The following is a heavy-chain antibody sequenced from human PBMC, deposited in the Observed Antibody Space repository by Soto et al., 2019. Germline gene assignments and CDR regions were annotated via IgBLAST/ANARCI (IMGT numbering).Heavy chain of an antibody. CDR2: ISAYNGNT. CDR1: GYTFSSYH. V-gene: IGHV1-18*01. Sequence: QVQLVQSGAEVKKPGASVKVSCKASGYTFSSYHISWVRQAPGQGLEWMGWISAYNGNTNYAQKPQGRVTMTTDTSTSTANMELRTLRAADTAVYYCAGDSPPVDPWGKGTLVTVSS. CDR3: AGDSPPVDP. J-gene: IGHJ5*02.